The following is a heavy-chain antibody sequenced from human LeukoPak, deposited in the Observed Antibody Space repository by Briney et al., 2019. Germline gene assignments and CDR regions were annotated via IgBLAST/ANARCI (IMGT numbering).Heavy chain of an antibody. CDR1: GFTVSSNY. J-gene: IGHJ3*02. CDR2: IYSGGST. V-gene: IGHV3-66*01. D-gene: IGHD2-15*01. CDR3: ARGQRSQKYCSGGSCYSAFDI. Sequence: GGSLRLSCAASGFTVSSNYMSWVRQAPGKGLEWVSVIYSGGSTYYADSVKGRFTISRDNSKNTLYLQMNSLRAEDTAVYYCARGQRSQKYCSGGSCYSAFDIWGQGTMVTVSS.